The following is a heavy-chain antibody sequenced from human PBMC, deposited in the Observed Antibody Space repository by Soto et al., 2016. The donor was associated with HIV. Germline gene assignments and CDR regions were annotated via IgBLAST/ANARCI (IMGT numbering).Heavy chain of an antibody. J-gene: IGHJ4*01. CDR1: GFAFRTYW. CDR3: VRDLMTGYSYKTESDY. Sequence: EVQLVESGGGLVQPGRSLRLSCAASGFAFRTYWMHWVRQTPGKGLVWISHINTDGSGTNYADSVKGRFTVSRDNAKNTLYLQMNRLRVEDTAVYYCVRDLMTGYSYKTESDYWGQGEPWVTVSS. V-gene: IGHV3-74*01. CDR2: INTDGSGT. D-gene: IGHD5-12*01.